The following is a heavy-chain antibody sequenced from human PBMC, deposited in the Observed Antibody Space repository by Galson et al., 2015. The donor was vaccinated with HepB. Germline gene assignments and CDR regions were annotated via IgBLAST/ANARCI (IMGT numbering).Heavy chain of an antibody. D-gene: IGHD3-10*01. Sequence: SLRLSCAASGFTFSSYAMHWVRQAPGKGLEWVAVISYDGSNKYYADSVKGRFTISRDNSKNTLYLQMNSLRAEDTAVYYCARDKVVRGIIDYWGQGTLVTVSS. CDR1: GFTFSSYA. CDR2: ISYDGSNK. V-gene: IGHV3-30-3*01. CDR3: ARDKVVRGIIDY. J-gene: IGHJ4*02.